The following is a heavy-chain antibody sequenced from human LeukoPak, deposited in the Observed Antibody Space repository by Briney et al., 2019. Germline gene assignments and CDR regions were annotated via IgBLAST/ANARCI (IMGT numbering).Heavy chain of an antibody. J-gene: IGHJ5*02. CDR3: ARRDRYCSSTCCYGHRFDP. V-gene: IGHV4-61*07. D-gene: IGHD2-2*01. Sequence: LWSRVTISLDTSKNQFSLKLSSVTAADTAVYYCARRDRYCSSTCCYGHRFDPWGQGTLVTVSS.